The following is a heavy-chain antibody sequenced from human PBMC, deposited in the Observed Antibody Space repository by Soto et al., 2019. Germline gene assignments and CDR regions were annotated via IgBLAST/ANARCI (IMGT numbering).Heavy chain of an antibody. J-gene: IGHJ3*02. CDR3: VRDRYYDSSGYYTDAFDI. V-gene: IGHV3-48*02. CDR2: IDTSSRTK. D-gene: IGHD3-22*01. CDR1: GFTFISYS. Sequence: GGSLRLSCAASGFTFISYSMTWVRQAPGKGLEWVSYIDTSSRTKFYADSVKGRFTISRDNAKNSLFLQMNSLSDEDTAVYYCVRDRYYDSSGYYTDAFDIWGQGTMVTVS.